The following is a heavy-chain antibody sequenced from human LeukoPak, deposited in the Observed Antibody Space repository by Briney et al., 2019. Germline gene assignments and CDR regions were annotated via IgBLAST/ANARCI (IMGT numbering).Heavy chain of an antibody. Sequence: KPGGSLRLSCGASGFTFTSAWMNWVRQAPGKGLEWVGRIKSKAEGETTDYAAPVKGRFTFSRDDSKNMLYLQMNGLKSEDTAVYYCSTLTSRYLPDSWGQGTLVTVSS. CDR3: STLTSRYLPDS. CDR1: GFTFTSAW. D-gene: IGHD3-9*01. V-gene: IGHV3-15*07. CDR2: IKSKAEGETT. J-gene: IGHJ4*02.